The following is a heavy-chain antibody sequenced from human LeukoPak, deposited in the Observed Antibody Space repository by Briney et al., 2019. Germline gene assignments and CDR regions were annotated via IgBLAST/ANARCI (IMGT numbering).Heavy chain of an antibody. D-gene: IGHD3-22*01. Sequence: SVKVSCKASGGTFTNYAINWVRQAPGQGLEWMGGIIPMFGTVKYAQKLQGRGPLRTDESTSTAYMELSSLTSEDTAVYYCVFDSSGYLSRSLPPYFDHWGQGTLVIVS. V-gene: IGHV1-69*05. CDR2: IIPMFGTV. J-gene: IGHJ4*02. CDR3: VFDSSGYLSRSLPPYFDH. CDR1: GGTFTNYA.